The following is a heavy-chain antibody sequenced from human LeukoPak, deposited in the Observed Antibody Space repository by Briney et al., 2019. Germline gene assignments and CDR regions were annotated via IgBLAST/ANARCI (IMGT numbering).Heavy chain of an antibody. CDR3: ARGVRGERWLQSDYFDY. Sequence: SETLSLTCTVSGGSISSSSYYWGWIRQPPGKGLEWIGSIYYSGSTYYNPSLKSRVTISVDTSKNQFSLKLSSVTAADTAVYYCARGVRGERWLQSDYFDYWGQGTLVTVSS. CDR2: IYYSGST. J-gene: IGHJ4*02. D-gene: IGHD5-24*01. V-gene: IGHV4-39*07. CDR1: GGSISSSSYY.